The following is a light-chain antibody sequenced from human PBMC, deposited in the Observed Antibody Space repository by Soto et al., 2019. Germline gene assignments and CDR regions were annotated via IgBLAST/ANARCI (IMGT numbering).Light chain of an antibody. J-gene: IGKJ2*01. CDR2: DAS. V-gene: IGKV1-5*01. CDR3: QQYNRYSSFT. CDR1: QSISGW. Sequence: DIQMTQSPSTLSASIGYRVTITCRASQSISGWLAWYQQKPGKAPKLLIYDASNLESGVPSRFSGSGSGTEFTLTISSLQPDDFATYYCQQYNRYSSFTFGQGPNLEIK.